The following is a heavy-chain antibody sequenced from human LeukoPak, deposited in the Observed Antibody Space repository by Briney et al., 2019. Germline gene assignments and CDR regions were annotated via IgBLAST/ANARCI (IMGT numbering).Heavy chain of an antibody. J-gene: IGHJ5*02. Sequence: ETLSLTCTVSGGSISSYYWSWIRQPPGKGLEWIGYIYYSGSTNYNPSLKSRVTISVDTSKDQFSLKLSSVTAADTAVYYCARDNGSSEWAWFDPWGQGTLVTVSS. V-gene: IGHV4-59*01. CDR3: ARDNGSSEWAWFDP. CDR1: GGSISSYY. CDR2: IYYSGST. D-gene: IGHD6-13*01.